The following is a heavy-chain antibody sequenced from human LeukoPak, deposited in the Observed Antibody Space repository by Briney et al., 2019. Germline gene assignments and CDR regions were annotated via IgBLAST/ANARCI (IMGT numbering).Heavy chain of an antibody. CDR3: ARVPGPLYCSSTSCYSFDY. J-gene: IGHJ4*02. CDR2: IYHSGST. D-gene: IGHD2-2*02. V-gene: IGHV4-38-2*01. CDR1: GYSISSGYY. Sequence: SETLSLTCAVSGYSISSGYYWGWIRQPPGKGLEWIGSIYHSGSTYYNPSLKSRVTISVDTSKNQFSLKLNSVTAADTAMYYCARVPGPLYCSSTSCYSFDYWGQGTLVTVSS.